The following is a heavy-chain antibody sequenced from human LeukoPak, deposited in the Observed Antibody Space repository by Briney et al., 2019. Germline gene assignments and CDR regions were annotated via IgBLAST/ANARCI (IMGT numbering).Heavy chain of an antibody. V-gene: IGHV3-11*01. D-gene: IGHD3-22*01. CDR1: GFTFSDYY. Sequence: GGSLRLSCAASGFTFSDYYMSWIRQAPGKGLEWVSYISSSGSTIYYADSVKGRFTISRTNAKNSLYLQMNSLRAEDTAVYYCARARGGYDSSGYYQYYFDYWGQGTLVTVSS. CDR2: ISSSGSTI. CDR3: ARARGGYDSSGYYQYYFDY. J-gene: IGHJ4*02.